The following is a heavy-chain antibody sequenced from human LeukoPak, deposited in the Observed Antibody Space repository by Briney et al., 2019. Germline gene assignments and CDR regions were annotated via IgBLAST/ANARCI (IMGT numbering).Heavy chain of an antibody. CDR2: LSGPGDSA. CDR3: ARTGYSSSEDHFINWFDP. V-gene: IGHV3-23*01. J-gene: IGHJ5*02. Sequence: PGGSLRLSCAASGFTFSKYAMSWVRQPPGKGLEWVSTLSGPGDSAYYADSVKGRFTISRDNSKNTLYLQMNSLRAEDTAVYYCARTGYSSSEDHFINWFDPWGQGNLVTVSS. D-gene: IGHD6-13*01. CDR1: GFTFSKYA.